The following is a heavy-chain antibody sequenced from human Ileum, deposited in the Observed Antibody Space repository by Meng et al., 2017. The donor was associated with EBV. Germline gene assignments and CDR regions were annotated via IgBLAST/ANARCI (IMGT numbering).Heavy chain of an antibody. Sequence: QGQLQASGPGLVKPSETLSLTCTVSGGSISSYYWSWIRQPPGKGLEWIGYIYYSGSTNYNPSLKSRVTISVDTSKNQFSLNLSSVTAADTAVYYCSRGGWSLDYWGQGTLVTVSS. CDR2: IYYSGST. D-gene: IGHD2-15*01. CDR3: SRGGWSLDY. V-gene: IGHV4-59*08. J-gene: IGHJ4*02. CDR1: GGSISSYY.